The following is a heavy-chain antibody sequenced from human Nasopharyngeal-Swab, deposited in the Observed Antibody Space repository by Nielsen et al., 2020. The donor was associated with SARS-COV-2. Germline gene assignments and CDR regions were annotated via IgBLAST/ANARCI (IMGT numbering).Heavy chain of an antibody. D-gene: IGHD4-23*01. Sequence: GESLKLSCAASGFPFDDYAMHWVRQAPGKGLEWVAVISYDGSNKYYADSVKGRFTISRDNSKNTLYLQMNSLRAEDTAVYYCARDESPRLRWLDYWGQGTLVTVSS. CDR1: GFPFDDYA. V-gene: IGHV3-30*04. J-gene: IGHJ4*02. CDR3: ARDESPRLRWLDY. CDR2: ISYDGSNK.